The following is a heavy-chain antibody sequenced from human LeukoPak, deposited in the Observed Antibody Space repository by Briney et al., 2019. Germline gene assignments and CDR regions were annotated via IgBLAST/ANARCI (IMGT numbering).Heavy chain of an antibody. CDR3: ARDQSYYDFWSGYFDVYYFDY. V-gene: IGHV4-4*07. Sequence: SETLSLTCTVSGGSISSYYWSWIRQPAGKGLEWIGRIYTSGSTTYNPSLKSRLTMSVDTSKNQFSLKLSSVTAAETAVYYCARDQSYYDFWSGYFDVYYFDYWGQGTLVTVSS. D-gene: IGHD3-3*01. J-gene: IGHJ4*02. CDR1: GGSISSYY. CDR2: IYTSGST.